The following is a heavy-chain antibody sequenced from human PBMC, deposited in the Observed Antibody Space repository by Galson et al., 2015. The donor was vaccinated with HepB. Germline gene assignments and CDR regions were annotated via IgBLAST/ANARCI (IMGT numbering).Heavy chain of an antibody. Sequence: ADSVEGRFTISRDXSKDTLYLQMNXLRVEDTAVYYCAREILXGSHGMDVWGQGTTVIXSS. V-gene: IGHV3-30*01. J-gene: IGHJ6*02. D-gene: IGHD3-9*01. CDR3: AREILXGSHGMDV.